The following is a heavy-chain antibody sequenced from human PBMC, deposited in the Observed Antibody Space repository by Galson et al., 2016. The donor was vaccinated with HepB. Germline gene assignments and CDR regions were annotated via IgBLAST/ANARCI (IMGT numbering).Heavy chain of an antibody. CDR3: ARKRSGFDY. V-gene: IGHV4-34*01. CDR1: GGSFSGYS. J-gene: IGHJ4*02. D-gene: IGHD5-24*01. Sequence: ETLSLTCAVYGGSFSGYSWNWIRQPPGKGLEWIGEINHSGSTNYNPSLTSRVTISVDTSKNQVSLKLSSVTAADTGVYYCARKRSGFDYWGQGTLVTVSS. CDR2: INHSGST.